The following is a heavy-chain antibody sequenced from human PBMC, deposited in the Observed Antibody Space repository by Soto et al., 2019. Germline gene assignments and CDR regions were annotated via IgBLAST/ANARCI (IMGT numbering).Heavy chain of an antibody. CDR2: IYYSGST. CDR1: GGSVSSGSYY. V-gene: IGHV4-61*01. Sequence: PSETLSLTCTVSGGSVSSGSYYWSWIRQPPGKGLEWIGYIYYSGSTNYNPSLKSRVTISVDTSKNQFSLKLSSVTAADTAVYYCARVRFPRSYYYYGMDVWGQGTTVTV. D-gene: IGHD3-10*01. J-gene: IGHJ6*02. CDR3: ARVRFPRSYYYYGMDV.